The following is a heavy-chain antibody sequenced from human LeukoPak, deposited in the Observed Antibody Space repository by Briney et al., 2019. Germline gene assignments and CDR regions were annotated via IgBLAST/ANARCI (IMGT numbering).Heavy chain of an antibody. V-gene: IGHV1-24*01. CDR3: ARGRPESPFDP. CDR2: FHPEDGET. CDR1: GYTVTELS. J-gene: IGHJ5*02. Sequence: ASVKVSCKVSGYTVTELSMHWVRQSPGKGLEWMGGFHPEDGETIYAQKFQGRVTMTEDTSTDTAYMELSSLRSDDTAIYYCARGRPESPFDPWGQGTLVTVSS. D-gene: IGHD1-1*01.